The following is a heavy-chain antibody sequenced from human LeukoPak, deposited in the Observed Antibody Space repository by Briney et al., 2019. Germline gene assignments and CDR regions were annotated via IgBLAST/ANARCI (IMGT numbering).Heavy chain of an antibody. CDR2: IGPSSDNI. CDR3: ARESTRVLLDP. V-gene: IGHV3-48*04. J-gene: IGHJ5*02. D-gene: IGHD2-2*01. CDR1: GFTFSSYG. Sequence: PGRSLRLSCAASGFTFSSYGMHWVRQAPEKGLEWLSYIGPSSDNINYADSVKGRFTVSRDNAKNSLYLQMNSLRAEDTAVYYCARESTRVLLDPWGQGTLVTVSS.